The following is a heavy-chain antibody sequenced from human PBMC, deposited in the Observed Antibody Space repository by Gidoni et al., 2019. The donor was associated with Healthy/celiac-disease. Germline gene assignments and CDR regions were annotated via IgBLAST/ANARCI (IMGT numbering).Heavy chain of an antibody. V-gene: IGHV3-49*05. CDR1: GFTFGDYA. Sequence: EVQLVESGGGWVKPGRSLRISCTASGFTFGDYAMSWFRQAPGKGLEWVGFSRSKAYGGTTEYAASVKGRFTISRDDSKIIAYLQMNSLKTEDTAVYYCSRLAAADHYFDYWGQGTLVTVSS. D-gene: IGHD6-13*01. J-gene: IGHJ4*02. CDR3: SRLAAADHYFDY. CDR2: SRSKAYGGTT.